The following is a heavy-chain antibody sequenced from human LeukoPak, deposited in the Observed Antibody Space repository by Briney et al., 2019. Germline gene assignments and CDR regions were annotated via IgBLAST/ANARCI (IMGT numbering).Heavy chain of an antibody. Sequence: ASVKVSCKASGYTFTGYYMHWVRQAPGQGLEWMGWINPNSGGTNYAQKFQGRVTMTRDTSISTAYMELSRLRSDDTAVYYCATQLRYFDWTNGMDVWGQGTTVPSP. CDR1: GYTFTGYY. J-gene: IGHJ6*02. CDR2: INPNSGGT. CDR3: ATQLRYFDWTNGMDV. D-gene: IGHD3-9*01. V-gene: IGHV1-2*02.